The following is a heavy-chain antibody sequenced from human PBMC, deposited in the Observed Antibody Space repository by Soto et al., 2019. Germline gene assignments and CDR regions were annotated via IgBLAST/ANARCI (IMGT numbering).Heavy chain of an antibody. V-gene: IGHV1-46*01. CDR3: ARGGNVVVVTAALDY. CDR1: GDTFTDYY. CDR2: VNPSGGHT. J-gene: IGHJ4*02. D-gene: IGHD2-21*02. Sequence: QVQLMQSGAEVKKPGASVKVSCKASGDTFTDYYINWVRQAPGQGLEWMGTVNPSGGHTTYAQHFLGRVTMTRDTSTSTLYMELTSLTSDDTAIYYCARGGNVVVVTAALDYWGQGTLVTVSS.